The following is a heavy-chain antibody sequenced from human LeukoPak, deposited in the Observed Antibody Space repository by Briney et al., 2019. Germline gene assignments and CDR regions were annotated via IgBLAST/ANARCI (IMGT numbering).Heavy chain of an antibody. J-gene: IGHJ4*01. Sequence: PGGSPRLSRAASGFTFSRYAMSRVRQAPGQWLEWVLAISGSGGSTYYADPVKGRFTISRDNSKNTLYLQMNSLRAEDTAVYYCAKRSPHGSGSYFFGYWGHGTLVTVSS. CDR2: ISGSGGST. D-gene: IGHD3-10*01. CDR1: GFTFSRYA. CDR3: AKRSPHGSGSYFFGY. V-gene: IGHV3-23*01.